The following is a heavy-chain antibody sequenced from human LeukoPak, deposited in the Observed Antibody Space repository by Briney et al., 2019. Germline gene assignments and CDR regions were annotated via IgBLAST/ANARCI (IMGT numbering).Heavy chain of an antibody. Sequence: PSETLSLTCTVSGGSISSSSYYWGWIRQPPGKGLEWIGSIYYSGSTYYNPSLKSRVTISVDTSKNQFSLKLSSVTAADTAVYYCARRSGYSGYEYHYYYYYMDVWGKGTTVTVSS. V-gene: IGHV4-39*07. CDR2: IYYSGST. CDR3: ARRSGYSGYEYHYYYYYMDV. CDR1: GGSISSSSYY. J-gene: IGHJ6*03. D-gene: IGHD5-12*01.